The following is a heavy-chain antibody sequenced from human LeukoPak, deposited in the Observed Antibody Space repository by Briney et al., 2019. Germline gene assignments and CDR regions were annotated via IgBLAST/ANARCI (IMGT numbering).Heavy chain of an antibody. CDR2: IYYPGST. V-gene: IGHV4-39*07. CDR3: ARGKFIDSGSYNVYDY. D-gene: IGHD3-10*01. J-gene: IGHJ4*02. CDR1: GGSISSSSYY. Sequence: KSSETLSLTCTVSGGSISSSSYYWGWIRQPPGKGLEWIGSIYYPGSTYYNPSLKSRVTISVDTSENQLSLKVSSVTAADTAVYFCARGKFIDSGSYNVYDYWGQGTLVTVSS.